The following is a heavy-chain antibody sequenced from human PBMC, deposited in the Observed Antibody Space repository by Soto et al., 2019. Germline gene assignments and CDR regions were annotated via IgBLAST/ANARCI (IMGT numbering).Heavy chain of an antibody. CDR2: IIPIFGTA. V-gene: IGHV1-69*13. D-gene: IGHD3-22*01. CDR3: ARTPGNYYDSSGYSPNWFDP. Sequence: GASVKVSCKASGGTFSSYAISWVRQAPGQGLEWMGGIIPIFGTANYAQKFQGRVTITADESTSTAYMELSSLRSEDTAVYYCARTPGNYYDSSGYSPNWFDPWGQGTLVTVSS. CDR1: GGTFSSYA. J-gene: IGHJ5*02.